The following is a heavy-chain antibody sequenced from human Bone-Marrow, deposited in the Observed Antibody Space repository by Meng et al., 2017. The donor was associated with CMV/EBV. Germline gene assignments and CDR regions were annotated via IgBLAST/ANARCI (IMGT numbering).Heavy chain of an antibody. Sequence: TCTVCGGSIGSYYWGWLRQHPGKGLEWIGSIYFTGSTYYNPSLESRVTISLDTPKNQFSLKLSSATAADTAVYFCARGLFTTLRWFDPWGQGTLVTVSS. CDR2: IYFTGST. V-gene: IGHV4-39*07. J-gene: IGHJ5*02. CDR3: ARGLFTTLRWFDP. CDR1: GGSIGSYY. D-gene: IGHD3-3*01.